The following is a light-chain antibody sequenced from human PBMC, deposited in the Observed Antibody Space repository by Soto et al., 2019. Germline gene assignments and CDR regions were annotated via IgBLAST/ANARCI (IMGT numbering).Light chain of an antibody. V-gene: IGKV1-9*01. CDR2: AAS. J-gene: IGKJ2*01. Sequence: DIQLTQSPSFLSASVGDRVTITCRASQGISSYLAWYQQKPGKAPKLLIYAASTLQSGVPSRFSGSGSGTEFTLTISSLQPEDFATYYCQQLNSYPQNTFGQGTKPEIK. CDR3: QQLNSYPQNT. CDR1: QGISSY.